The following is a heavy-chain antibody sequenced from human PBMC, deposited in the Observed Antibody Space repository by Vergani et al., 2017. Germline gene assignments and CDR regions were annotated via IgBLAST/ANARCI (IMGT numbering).Heavy chain of an antibody. CDR3: ARGRQGSSSYFYYYYYGMDV. CDR1: GGTFSSYA. Sequence: QVQLVQSGAEVKKPGSSVKVSCKASGGTFSSYAFSWVRQAPGQGLEWRGGIIPIFGTAKYAQKFQGRVTITADESTSTAYMELSSLRSEDTAVYYCARGRQGSSSYFYYYYYGMDVWGQGTTVTVSS. D-gene: IGHD6-6*01. V-gene: IGHV1-69*01. J-gene: IGHJ6*02. CDR2: IIPIFGTA.